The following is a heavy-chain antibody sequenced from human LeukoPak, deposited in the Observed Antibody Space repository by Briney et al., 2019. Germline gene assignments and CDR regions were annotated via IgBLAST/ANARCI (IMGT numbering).Heavy chain of an antibody. CDR1: GFTFTSYN. V-gene: IGHV3-21*06. CDR2: ITSSSSYI. J-gene: IGHJ6*03. CDR3: ARDPYSGNYGAYYYYYMDV. Sequence: PGGSLRLSCAASGFTFTSYNMNWVRQAPGKGLEGVSSITSSSSYIYYADSVKGRFTISRDNAKNSLYLQMDSLRVEDTAVYYCARDPYSGNYGAYYYYYMDVWGKGTTVTISS. D-gene: IGHD1-26*01.